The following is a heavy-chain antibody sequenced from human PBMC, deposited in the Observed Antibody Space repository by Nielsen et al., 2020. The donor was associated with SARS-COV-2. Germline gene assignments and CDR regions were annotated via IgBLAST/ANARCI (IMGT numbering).Heavy chain of an antibody. Sequence: GGSLRLTCAVSGFTISSYGMHWVRQAPGKGLEWVAVIWYDGSNKYYADSVKGRFTISRDNSKNTLYLQMNSLRAEDTAVYYCARGISTAYNWFDPWGQGTLVTVSS. CDR1: GFTISSYG. J-gene: IGHJ5*02. V-gene: IGHV3-33*01. CDR3: ARGISTAYNWFDP. D-gene: IGHD4-17*01. CDR2: IWYDGSNK.